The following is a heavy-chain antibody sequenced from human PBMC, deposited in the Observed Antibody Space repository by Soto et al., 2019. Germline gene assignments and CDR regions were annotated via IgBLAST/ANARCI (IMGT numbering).Heavy chain of an antibody. Sequence: GGSLRLSCAASGFTFSSYAMHWVRQAPGKGLEYVSAISSNGGSTYYANSVKGRFTISRDNSKNTLYLQMGSLRAEDMAVYYCARTLQTTYYDFCSGYPGGGYMEVRGKGTTVTVPS. CDR1: GFTFSSYA. D-gene: IGHD3-3*01. CDR3: ARTLQTTYYDFCSGYPGGGYMEV. J-gene: IGHJ6*03. V-gene: IGHV3-64*01. CDR2: ISSNGGST.